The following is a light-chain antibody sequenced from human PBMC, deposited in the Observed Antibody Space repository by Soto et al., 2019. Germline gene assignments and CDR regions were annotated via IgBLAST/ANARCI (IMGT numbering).Light chain of an antibody. Sequence: EIVLTQSPATLSLSPGERATLSCRASQNIGRYLAWYQQTPGQVPRLLIYYVSDRATGIPARFSGSGSGTDFTLTISSLEPEDFAVYFCQQRMSWPLTFVGGTKVESK. CDR3: QQRMSWPLT. J-gene: IGKJ4*01. V-gene: IGKV3-11*01. CDR2: YVS. CDR1: QNIGRY.